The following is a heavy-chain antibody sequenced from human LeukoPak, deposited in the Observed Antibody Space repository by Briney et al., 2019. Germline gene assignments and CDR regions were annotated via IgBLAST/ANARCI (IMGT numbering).Heavy chain of an antibody. Sequence: GGSLRLSCVASGFTFSSYGMHWVRQAPGKGLEWVAVISYDGSNKYYADSVKGRFTISRDNSKNTLYLQMNSLRAEDTAVYYCARDLRRYCSSTSCYVLDYWGQGTLVTVSS. J-gene: IGHJ4*02. CDR1: GFTFSSYG. CDR3: ARDLRRYCSSTSCYVLDY. CDR2: ISYDGSNK. D-gene: IGHD2-2*01. V-gene: IGHV3-30*03.